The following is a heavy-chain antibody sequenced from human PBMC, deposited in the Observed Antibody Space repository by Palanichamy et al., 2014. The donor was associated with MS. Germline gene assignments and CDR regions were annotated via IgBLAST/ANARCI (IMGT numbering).Heavy chain of an antibody. V-gene: IGHV3-53*01. CDR3: ARDPGLPNGMDD. CDR2: IYGGGTT. J-gene: IGHJ6*02. Sequence: EVQLVESGGGLIXPGGSLRLSCAASGFTVSSDYMSWVRQAPGKGLEWVSVIYGGGTTYYADSVKGRFTISRDNSRNTLYLQVTGLRVEDTAVYYCARDPGLPNGMDDWGQGTTVTVSS. CDR1: GFTVSSDY.